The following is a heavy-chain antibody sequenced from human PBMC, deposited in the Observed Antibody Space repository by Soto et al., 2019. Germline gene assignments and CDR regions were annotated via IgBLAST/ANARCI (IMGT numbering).Heavy chain of an antibody. Sequence: QVQLVESGGGLVKPGGSLRLSCTASGFTFSDYYMSWIRQAPGKGLEWVSYISGTGTSTNYADSVRGRFTISRDNAKNSLHLQMNSLRVEDTAVYYCARRFGVFRLGVDAFDIWGQGTMVTVSS. J-gene: IGHJ3*02. CDR3: ARRFGVFRLGVDAFDI. CDR1: GFTFSDYY. V-gene: IGHV3-11*06. CDR2: ISGTGTST. D-gene: IGHD3-16*01.